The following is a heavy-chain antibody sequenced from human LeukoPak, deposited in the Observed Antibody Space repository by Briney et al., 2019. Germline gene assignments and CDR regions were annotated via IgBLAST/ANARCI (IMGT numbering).Heavy chain of an antibody. CDR3: ARDYRLGRGRWYAFDI. Sequence: GGSLRLSCAASGFTFSSYSMNWVRQAPGKGLEWVSYISSSSSTIYYADSVKGRFTISRDNAKNSLYLQMNSLRAEDTAVYYCARDYRLGRGRWYAFDIWGQGTMVTVSS. V-gene: IGHV3-48*01. J-gene: IGHJ3*02. D-gene: IGHD3-16*01. CDR2: ISSSSSTI. CDR1: GFTFSSYS.